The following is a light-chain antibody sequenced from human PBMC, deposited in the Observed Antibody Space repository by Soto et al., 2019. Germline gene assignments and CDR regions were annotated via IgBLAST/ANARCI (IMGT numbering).Light chain of an antibody. CDR3: LLYYGGAQV. CDR2: NTN. CDR1: IGAVTSGYY. J-gene: IGLJ2*01. V-gene: IGLV7-43*01. Sequence: QTVVTQEPSLTVSPGGTVTLTCASSIGAVTSGYYPNWFQQKPGQAPRALIYNTNNKHSWTPARFSGSLLGGKAALTLSGVQPEDEAEYYCLLYYGGAQVFGGGTKLTVL.